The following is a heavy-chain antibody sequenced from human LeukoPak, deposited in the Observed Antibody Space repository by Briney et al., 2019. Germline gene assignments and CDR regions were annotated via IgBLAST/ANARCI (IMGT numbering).Heavy chain of an antibody. CDR2: IYTSGST. D-gene: IGHD4-23*01. Sequence: PSETLSLTCTVSGGSISSGSYYWSWIRQPAGMGLEWIGRIYTSGSTNYNPSLRSRVTISVDTSKNQFSLKLISVTAADTAVFYYARDRWEPSPRPYDWGQGTLVTVSS. CDR1: GGSISSGSYY. V-gene: IGHV4-61*02. CDR3: ARDRWEPSPRPYD. J-gene: IGHJ4*02.